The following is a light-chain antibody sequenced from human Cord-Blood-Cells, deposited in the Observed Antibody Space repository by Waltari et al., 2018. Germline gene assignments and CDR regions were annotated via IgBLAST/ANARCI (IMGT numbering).Light chain of an antibody. V-gene: IGKV2D-29*02. CDR2: EVS. CDR1: QSLLHIDGKTY. CDR3: MQRIQLPYT. Sequence: DIVMTQTPLPLSVTPGQPASISCKSSQSLLHIDGKTYLYWYLQQPGQSPQLLIYEVSNLFSGVPDRFSCSGSGTDFTLKVSRVEAEDVGVYYCMQRIQLPYTFGQVTKLEIK. J-gene: IGKJ2*01.